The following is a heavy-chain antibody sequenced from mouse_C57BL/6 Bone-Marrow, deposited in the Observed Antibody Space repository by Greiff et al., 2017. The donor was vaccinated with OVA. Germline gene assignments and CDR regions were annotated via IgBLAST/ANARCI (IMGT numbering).Heavy chain of an antibody. Sequence: QVQLQQPGAELVKPGASVKLSCKASGYTFTSYWMHWVKQRPGQGLEWIGMIHPNSGSTNYNEKFKSKATLTVDKSSSTAYMQLSSLTSEDSAVYYCARKKAYYSNYGYFDVWGTGTTVTVSS. J-gene: IGHJ1*03. D-gene: IGHD2-5*01. V-gene: IGHV1-64*01. CDR3: ARKKAYYSNYGYFDV. CDR2: IHPNSGST. CDR1: GYTFTSYW.